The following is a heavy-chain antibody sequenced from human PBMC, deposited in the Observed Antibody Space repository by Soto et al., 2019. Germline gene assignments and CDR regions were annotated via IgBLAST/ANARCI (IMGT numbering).Heavy chain of an antibody. CDR2: ISYDGSNK. CDR1: GFTFSSYG. CDR3: AKVPTQLVGAAYFDY. Sequence: PGGSLRLSCAASGFTFSSYGMHWVRQAPGKGLEWVAVISYDGSNKYYADSVKGRFTISRDNSKNTLYLQMNSLRAEDTAVYYCAKVPTQLVGAAYFDYWGQGTLVTVSS. V-gene: IGHV3-30*18. D-gene: IGHD1-26*01. J-gene: IGHJ4*02.